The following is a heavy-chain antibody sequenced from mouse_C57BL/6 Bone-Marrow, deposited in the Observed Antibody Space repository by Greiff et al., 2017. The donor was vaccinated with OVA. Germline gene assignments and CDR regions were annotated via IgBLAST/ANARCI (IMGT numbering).Heavy chain of an antibody. CDR1: GYTFTSYG. D-gene: IGHD1-1*01. CDR3: ARNPYYGSSYGYFDV. Sequence: VQLVESGAELARPGASVKLSCKASGYTFTSYGISWVKQRTGQGLEWIGEIYPRSGNTYYNEKFKGKATLTADKSSSTAYMELRSLTSEDSAVYFCARNPYYGSSYGYFDVWGTGTTVTVSS. J-gene: IGHJ1*03. CDR2: IYPRSGNT. V-gene: IGHV1-81*01.